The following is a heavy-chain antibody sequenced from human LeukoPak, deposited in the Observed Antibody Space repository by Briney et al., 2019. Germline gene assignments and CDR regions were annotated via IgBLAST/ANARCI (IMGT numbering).Heavy chain of an antibody. D-gene: IGHD2-2*01. Sequence: GGSLRLSCAASGFTFSSYWMSWVRQAPGKGLEWVANIKQDGSEKYYVDSVKGRFTISRDNAKNSLYLQMNSLRAEDTAVYYCAKDIVVVPAASTGDAFDIWGQGTMVTVSS. V-gene: IGHV3-7*01. CDR1: GFTFSSYW. CDR3: AKDIVVVPAASTGDAFDI. J-gene: IGHJ3*02. CDR2: IKQDGSEK.